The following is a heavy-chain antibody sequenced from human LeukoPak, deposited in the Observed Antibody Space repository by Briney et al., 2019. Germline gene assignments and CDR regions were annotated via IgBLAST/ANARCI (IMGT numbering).Heavy chain of an antibody. D-gene: IGHD2-15*01. V-gene: IGHV3-30*02. J-gene: IGHJ4*02. CDR3: ARDSTQPGPVVVAATYAGFDY. CDR2: IRYDGSNK. CDR1: GFTFSSYG. Sequence: GGSLRLSCAASGFTFSSYGMHWVRQAPGKGLEWVAFIRYDGSNKYYADSVKGRFTISRDNSKNTLYLQMNSLRAEDTALYYCARDSTQPGPVVVAATYAGFDYWGQGTLVTVSS.